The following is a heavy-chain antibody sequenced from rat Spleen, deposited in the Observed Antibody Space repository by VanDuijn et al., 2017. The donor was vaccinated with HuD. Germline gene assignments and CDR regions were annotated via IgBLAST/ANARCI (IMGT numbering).Heavy chain of an antibody. CDR2: ISYDGSST. J-gene: IGHJ3*01. Sequence: EVQLVESDGGLVQPGRSLKLSCTASGFTFSDYYMAWVRQAPTKGLEWVATISYDGSSTYYRDSVKGRFTLSRDNAISTLYLQMDSLRSEDTATYYCTTGAFAYWGQGTLVTVSS. D-gene: IGHD3-1*01. V-gene: IGHV5-20*01. CDR1: GFTFSDYY. CDR3: TTGAFAY.